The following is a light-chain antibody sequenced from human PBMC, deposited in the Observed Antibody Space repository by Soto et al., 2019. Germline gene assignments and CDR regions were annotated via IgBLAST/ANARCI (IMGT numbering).Light chain of an antibody. CDR2: RAS. CDR3: LQYHNLWA. CDR1: QNIYSN. J-gene: IGKJ1*01. V-gene: IGKV3-15*01. Sequence: IVMTQSPATLSVSPGERATLSCRASQNIYSNIAWYQQRPGQAPRLLIYRASTRATGVPARFSGSGSGTEFTLTIRSLQSEDFTVDSCLQYHNLWAVGQGTKGEIK.